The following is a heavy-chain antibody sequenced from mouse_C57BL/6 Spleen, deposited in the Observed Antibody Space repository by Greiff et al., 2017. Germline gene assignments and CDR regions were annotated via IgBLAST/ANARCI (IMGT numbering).Heavy chain of an antibody. CDR3: ASYYGSSYVDY. V-gene: IGHV1-26*01. J-gene: IGHJ2*01. CDR2: INPNNGGT. Sequence: EVQLQQSGPELVKPGASVKISCKASGYTFTDYYMNWVKQSHGKSLEWIGDINPNNGGTSYNQKFKGKATLTVNKSSSTAYMELRSLTSEDSAVYYCASYYGSSYVDYWGQGTTLTVSS. D-gene: IGHD1-1*01. CDR1: GYTFTDYY.